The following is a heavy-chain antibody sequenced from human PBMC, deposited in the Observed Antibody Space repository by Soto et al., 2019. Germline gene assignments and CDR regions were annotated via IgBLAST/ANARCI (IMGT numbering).Heavy chain of an antibody. CDR2: IWYDGSNK. J-gene: IGHJ4*02. CDR3: AAGAYYVDY. CDR1: GFTFSSYG. D-gene: IGHD3-10*01. Sequence: QVQLVESGGGVVQPGRSMRLSCAASGFTFSSYGMHWVRQAPGKGLEWVAVIWYDGSNKYYADSVKGRFTISRDNSKNTLYLQMNSLRAEDTAVYYCAAGAYYVDYWGQGTLVTVSS. V-gene: IGHV3-33*01.